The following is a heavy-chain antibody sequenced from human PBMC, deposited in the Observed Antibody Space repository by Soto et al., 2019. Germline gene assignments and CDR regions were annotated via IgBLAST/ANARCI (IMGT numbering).Heavy chain of an antibody. J-gene: IGHJ4*02. D-gene: IGHD6-13*01. CDR2: VYRTGST. CDR1: GGSISTSNW. V-gene: IGHV4-4*02. CDR3: ARARANIAAAATFDC. Sequence: SETLSLTCAVSGGSISTSNWWSWVRQPPGKGLEWIGEVYRTGSTNYNPSLESRLTISVDKSKNQFSLKLTSVTAADTAVYYCARARANIAAAATFDCWGQGTLVTVSS.